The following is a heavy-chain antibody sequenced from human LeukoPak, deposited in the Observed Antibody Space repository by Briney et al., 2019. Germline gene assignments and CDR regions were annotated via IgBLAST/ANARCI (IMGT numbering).Heavy chain of an antibody. Sequence: QAGGSLRLSCVASGFTFSSYGMHWVRQAPGKGLEWVAVILYDGSNKYNADSVKGRFTISRDTSKNTLYLQMSSLRPEDTAVYHCAKAWRAYGDYHTFDIWGQGTMVTVSS. CDR2: ILYDGSNK. CDR1: GFTFSSYG. D-gene: IGHD4-17*01. J-gene: IGHJ3*02. V-gene: IGHV3-30*18. CDR3: AKAWRAYGDYHTFDI.